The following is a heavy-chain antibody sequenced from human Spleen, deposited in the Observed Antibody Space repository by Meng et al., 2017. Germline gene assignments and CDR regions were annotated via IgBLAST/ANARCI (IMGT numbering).Heavy chain of an antibody. V-gene: IGHV1-3*01. D-gene: IGHD2-15*01. CDR3: ARGYCSGITCFQKAHYFDL. CDR1: GYTFTKFA. CDR2: INAANGGT. Sequence: ASVEVSCKASGYTFTKFALHWVRQAPGQRPEWMGRINAANGGTTYSQRFQGRVMLTRDASATTAHMELSSLRSEDTAVYYCARGYCSGITCFQKAHYFDLWGQGTLVTVSS. J-gene: IGHJ4*02.